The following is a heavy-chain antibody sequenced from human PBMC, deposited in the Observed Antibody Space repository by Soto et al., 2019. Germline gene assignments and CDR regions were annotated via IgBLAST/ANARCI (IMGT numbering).Heavy chain of an antibody. CDR1: GFTFSSYA. D-gene: IGHD3-3*01. J-gene: IGHJ3*02. V-gene: IGHV3-23*01. CDR3: VREYDFWSGYAFDI. Sequence: GGSLRLSCAASGFTFSSYAMSWVRQAPGKGLEWVSAISGSGGSTYYADSVKGRFTISRDNSKNTLYLQMNSLRAEDTAVYFCVREYDFWSGYAFDIWGQGTMVTVSS. CDR2: ISGSGGST.